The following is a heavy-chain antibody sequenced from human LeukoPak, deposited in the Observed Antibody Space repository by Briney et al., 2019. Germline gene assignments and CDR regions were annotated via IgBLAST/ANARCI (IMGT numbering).Heavy chain of an antibody. Sequence: GGSLRLSCAASGFTFSSYAMSWVRQAPGKGLEWVSAISGSGGSTYYADSVKGRFTISRDNSKNTLYLQMNSLRAEDTAVYYCATTHGYYDILTGYYSAYFQHWGQGTLVTVSS. CDR3: ATTHGYYDILTGYYSAYFQH. CDR1: GFTFSSYA. V-gene: IGHV3-23*01. J-gene: IGHJ1*01. CDR2: ISGSGGST. D-gene: IGHD3-9*01.